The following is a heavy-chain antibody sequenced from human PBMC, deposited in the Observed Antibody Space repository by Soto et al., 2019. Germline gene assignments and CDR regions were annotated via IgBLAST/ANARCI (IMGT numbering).Heavy chain of an antibody. V-gene: IGHV1-2*02. CDR3: AREYSTCYYGSGSYYGMDV. J-gene: IGHJ6*02. CDR2: INPNSGGT. Sequence: ASVKVSCKASGYTFTGYYMHWVRQAPGQGLEWMGWINPNSGGTNYAQKFQGRVTMTRDTSISTAYMELSRLRSDDTAVYYCAREYSTCYYGSGSYYGMDVWGQGTTVTVSS. CDR1: GYTFTGYY. D-gene: IGHD3-10*01.